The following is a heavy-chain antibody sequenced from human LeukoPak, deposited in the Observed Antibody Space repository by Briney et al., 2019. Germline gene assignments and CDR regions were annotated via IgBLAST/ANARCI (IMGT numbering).Heavy chain of an antibody. CDR1: GFTFSTYW. Sequence: SGGSLRLSCAASGFTFSTYWMHWVRQAPGKGLVWVSFINSDGSTTSYADSVKGRFTISRDSAKNTLDLQMSSLRAEDTAVYYCARDKSYGMDVWGQGTTVTVSS. CDR3: ARDKSYGMDV. J-gene: IGHJ6*02. CDR2: INSDGSTT. V-gene: IGHV3-74*01.